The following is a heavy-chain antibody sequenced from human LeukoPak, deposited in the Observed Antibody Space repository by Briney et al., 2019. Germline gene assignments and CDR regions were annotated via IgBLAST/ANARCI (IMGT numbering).Heavy chain of an antibody. V-gene: IGHV3-23*01. CDR3: AKGGISGSWARIDY. CDR1: GFTFNSYG. D-gene: IGHD6-13*01. J-gene: IGHJ4*02. CDR2: ISGSGGST. Sequence: GGSLRLSCAASGFTFNSYGMHWVRQAPGKGLEWVSAISGSGGSTHHADSVKGRFTISRDSSKNTLYLQMNGLRAEDTAVYYCAKGGISGSWARIDYWGQGTPVTASS.